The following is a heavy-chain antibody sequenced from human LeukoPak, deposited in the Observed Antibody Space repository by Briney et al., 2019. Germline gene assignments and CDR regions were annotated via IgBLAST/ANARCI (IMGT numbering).Heavy chain of an antibody. V-gene: IGHV4-59*01. CDR1: GGSICSYY. D-gene: IGHD6-19*01. J-gene: IGHJ4*02. CDR2: IYYSGST. Sequence: SETLSLTCTVSGGSICSYYWSWIRQPPGTGREWIGYIYYSGSTNYNPSLKSRVTISVDTSKNQFSLKLSSVTAADTAVYYCARVGSGYSSGWYPIDYWGQGTLVTVSS. CDR3: ARVGSGYSSGWYPIDY.